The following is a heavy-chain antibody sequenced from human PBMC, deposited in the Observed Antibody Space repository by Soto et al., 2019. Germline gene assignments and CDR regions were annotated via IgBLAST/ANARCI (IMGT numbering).Heavy chain of an antibody. CDR1: GFTFSNAS. CDR3: TTDRLGIAAVKRLGY. CDR2: IKSKTDGGTT. D-gene: IGHD6-13*01. J-gene: IGHJ4*02. Sequence: GVSLRLSCAASGFTFSNASMSLLRQAAGKGLEWVGRIKSKTDGGTTDYAAPVKGRFTISRDDSKNTLYLQMNSLKTEDTAVYYCTTDRLGIAAVKRLGYWGQGT. V-gene: IGHV3-15*01.